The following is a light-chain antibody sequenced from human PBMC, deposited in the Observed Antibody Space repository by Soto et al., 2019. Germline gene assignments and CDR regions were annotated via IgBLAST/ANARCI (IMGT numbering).Light chain of an antibody. J-gene: IGLJ1*01. Sequence: QSALAQPASVSGSPGQSITISCTGTSSDDGGYNYVSWYQQHPDKAPKLMIYVVSNRPSGVSNRFSGSKSGNTASLTISGLQAEDEADYYCGSYTSSDTPYVFGTGTKVTVL. CDR2: VVS. CDR1: SSDDGGYNY. V-gene: IGLV2-14*01. CDR3: GSYTSSDTPYV.